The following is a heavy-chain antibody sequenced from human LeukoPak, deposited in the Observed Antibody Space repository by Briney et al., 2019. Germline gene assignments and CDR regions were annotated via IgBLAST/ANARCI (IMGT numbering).Heavy chain of an antibody. J-gene: IGHJ4*02. Sequence: GGSLGLSCAASGFTFSSYWTYWVRQAPGKGLVWVSRIISDGSSTKYADSVKGRFTISRDNAKNTLYLQMNSLRVEDTAVYYRARVGHAWGLDYWGQGTLVTVSS. CDR1: GFTFSSYW. CDR3: ARVGHAWGLDY. CDR2: IISDGSST. D-gene: IGHD3-16*01. V-gene: IGHV3-74*03.